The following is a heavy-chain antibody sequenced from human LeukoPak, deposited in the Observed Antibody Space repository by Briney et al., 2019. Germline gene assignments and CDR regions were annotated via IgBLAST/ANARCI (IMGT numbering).Heavy chain of an antibody. V-gene: IGHV3-7*01. CDR2: IKQDGSEK. J-gene: IGHJ3*02. CDR3: ARDPYKHNGYANYGAFDI. CDR1: GFTFSSYW. Sequence: GGSLRLSCAASGFTFSSYWMSWVRQAPGKGLEWVANIKQDGSEKYYVDSVKGRFTISRDNAENSLYLQMNSLRVEDTAVYFCARDPYKHNGYANYGAFDIWGQGTMVTVSS. D-gene: IGHD4/OR15-4a*01.